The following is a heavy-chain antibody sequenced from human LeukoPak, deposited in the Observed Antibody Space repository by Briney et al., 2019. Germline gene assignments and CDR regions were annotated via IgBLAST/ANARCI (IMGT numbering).Heavy chain of an antibody. CDR3: ARVDVVPAAINYYYYYMDV. D-gene: IGHD2-2*02. Sequence: GGSLRLSCAASGFTFSSYAMSWVRQAPGKGLEWVSVIYSGGSTYYADSVKGRFTISRDNSKNTLYLQMNSLRAEDTAVYYCARVDVVPAAINYYYYYMDVWGKGTTVTVSS. CDR1: GFTFSSYA. V-gene: IGHV3-53*01. J-gene: IGHJ6*03. CDR2: IYSGGST.